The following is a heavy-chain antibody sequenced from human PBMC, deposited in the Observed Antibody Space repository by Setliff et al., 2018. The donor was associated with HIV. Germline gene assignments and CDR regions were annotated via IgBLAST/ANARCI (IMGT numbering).Heavy chain of an antibody. CDR3: ARETYYYDNPQYYYYYMDV. CDR2: IYTSGST. D-gene: IGHD3-22*01. V-gene: IGHV4-61*02. CDR1: GGSISSGSYY. Sequence: SETLSLTCTVSGGSISSGSYYWSWIRQPAGKGLEWIGRIYTSGSTNYNPSLKSRVTISVDTSKNQFSLKLRSVTAAVTAVYYCARETYYYDNPQYYYYYMDVWGKGTTVTVSS. J-gene: IGHJ6*03.